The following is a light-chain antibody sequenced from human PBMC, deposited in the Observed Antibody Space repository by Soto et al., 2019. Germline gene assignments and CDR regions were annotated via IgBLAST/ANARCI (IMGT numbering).Light chain of an antibody. J-gene: IGLJ3*02. CDR2: EVS. CDR3: SSYTGSSTLV. V-gene: IGLV2-14*01. Sequence: QSALTQPASVSGSPGQSISISCTGTSSDIGGYNYVSWDHQHPGKAPKLMIFEVSNRPSGLSNRFSGSKSGNTASLTISGLQAEDGADYYCSSYTGSSTLVFGGGTKVTVL. CDR1: SSDIGGYNY.